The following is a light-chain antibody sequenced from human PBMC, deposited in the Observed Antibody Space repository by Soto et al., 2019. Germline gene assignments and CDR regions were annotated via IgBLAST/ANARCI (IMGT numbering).Light chain of an antibody. J-gene: IGKJ1*01. CDR2: KAS. V-gene: IGKV1-5*03. CDR3: EQDYSYPWT. CDR1: QSISSR. Sequence: DIQMTQSPSTLSASVGDRVTITRPASQSISSRLAWYPHKPGKAPKLLIYKASSLERGVTSRFSGSGSWTEFTLTISSLQPDDCATYYDEQDYSYPWTFGQGTNVEIK.